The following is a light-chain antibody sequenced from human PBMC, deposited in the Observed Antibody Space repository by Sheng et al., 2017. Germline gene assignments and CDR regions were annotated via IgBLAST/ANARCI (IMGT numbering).Light chain of an antibody. J-gene: IGKJ4*01. CDR1: QSVSSY. V-gene: IGKV3-11*01. CDR2: GAS. Sequence: EIVLTQSPATLSLSPGERATLSCRASQSVSSYLAWYQQKPGKAPRLLIYGASSRATGIPDRFSGSGSGTDFTFTISSLQPEDFATYYCQQANSFPLTFGGGTKVEIK. CDR3: QQANSFPLT.